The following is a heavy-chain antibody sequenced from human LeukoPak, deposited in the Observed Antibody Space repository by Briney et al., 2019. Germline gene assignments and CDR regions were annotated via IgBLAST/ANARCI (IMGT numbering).Heavy chain of an antibody. CDR3: ARDGGYSGYDADC. CDR1: GFSFSLYS. D-gene: IGHD5-12*01. CDR2: ISDTSAM. V-gene: IGHV3-48*01. J-gene: IGHJ4*02. Sequence: QTGGSLRLSCVASGFSFSLYSMKWVRQAPGKGLEWVSYISDTSAMYYADSVRGRFTIPRDNAKNSLFLQMNSLRVEDTGVYYCARDGGYSGYDADCWGQGTLVTVSS.